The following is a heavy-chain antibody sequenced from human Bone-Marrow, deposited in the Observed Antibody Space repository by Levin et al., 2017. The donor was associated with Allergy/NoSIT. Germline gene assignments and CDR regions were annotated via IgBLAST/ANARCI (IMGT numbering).Heavy chain of an antibody. CDR1: GGSISSGGYY. CDR3: ARGLDSSPKYYYYYYGMDV. Sequence: SETLSLTCTVSGGSISSGGYYWSWIRQHPGKGLEWIGYIYYSGSTYYNPSLKSRVTISVDTSKNQFSLKLSSVTAADTAVYYCARGLDSSPKYYYYYYGMDVWGQGTTVTVSS. CDR2: IYYSGST. V-gene: IGHV4-31*03. J-gene: IGHJ6*02. D-gene: IGHD6-13*01.